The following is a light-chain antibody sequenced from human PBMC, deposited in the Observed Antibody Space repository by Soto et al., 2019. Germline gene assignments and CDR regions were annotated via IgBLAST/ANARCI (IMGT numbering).Light chain of an antibody. Sequence: QSALTQPASVSGSPGQSITISCTGTSSDVGGYNYVSWYQQHPGKAPKLMIYDVSNRPSGVSNRFSGFKSGNTASLTISGLQAEDEADYYCSSYRSRSTPSYVFGTGTRSPS. J-gene: IGLJ1*01. CDR2: DVS. CDR1: SSDVGGYNY. CDR3: SSYRSRSTPSYV. V-gene: IGLV2-14*01.